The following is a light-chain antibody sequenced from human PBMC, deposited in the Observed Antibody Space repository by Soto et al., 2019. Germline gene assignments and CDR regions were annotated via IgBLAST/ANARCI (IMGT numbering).Light chain of an antibody. CDR3: CSYAAPRDLV. Sequence: QSALTQTASVSGSPGQSITISCTGTSSDVGSYNLVSWYQQHPGKAPKLMIYEVSKRPSGVSNRFSGSKSGNTASLTISGLEAEDEADYYCCSYAAPRDLVFGGGTKLTVL. CDR2: EVS. V-gene: IGLV2-23*02. CDR1: SSDVGSYNL. J-gene: IGLJ2*01.